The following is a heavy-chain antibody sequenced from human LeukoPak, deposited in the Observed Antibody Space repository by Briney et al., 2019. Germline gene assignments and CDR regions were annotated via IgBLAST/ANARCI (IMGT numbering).Heavy chain of an antibody. Sequence: SETLSPTCAVYGGSFSGYYWSWIRQPPGKGLEWIGEINHSGSTNYNPSLKSRVTISVDTSKNQFSLKLSSVTAADTAVYYCARGRPASTWIQLWTPAYYYYMDVWGKGTTVTVSS. J-gene: IGHJ6*03. V-gene: IGHV4-34*01. D-gene: IGHD5-18*01. CDR1: GGSFSGYY. CDR3: ARGRPASTWIQLWTPAYYYYMDV. CDR2: INHSGST.